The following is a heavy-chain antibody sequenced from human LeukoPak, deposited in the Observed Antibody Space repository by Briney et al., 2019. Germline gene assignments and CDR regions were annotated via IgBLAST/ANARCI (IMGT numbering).Heavy chain of an antibody. Sequence: ASVKVSCKASGYTFTGYYMHWVRQAPGQGLEWMGWINPNSGNTGYAQKLQGRVTMTRNTSISTAYMELSSLRSEDTAVYYCARGGPSYYDILTGYRGDYFDYWGQGTLVTVSS. J-gene: IGHJ4*02. CDR2: INPNSGNT. CDR1: GYTFTGYY. V-gene: IGHV1-8*02. D-gene: IGHD3-9*01. CDR3: ARGGPSYYDILTGYRGDYFDY.